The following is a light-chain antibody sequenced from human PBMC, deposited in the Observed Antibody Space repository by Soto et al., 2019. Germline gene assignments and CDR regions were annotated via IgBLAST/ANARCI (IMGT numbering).Light chain of an antibody. V-gene: IGKV3-15*01. CDR3: QQYHTWPPIT. J-gene: IGKJ1*01. CDR1: QSVSSN. CDR2: GAS. Sequence: EIVMTQPPATLSVSPGERATLSCRASQSVSSNLAWYQQKPGQAPRLLIYGASTRATGIPARFSGSGSGTDFTLSISSLQPGDVGIYSCQQYHTWPPITFGQGTKVDIK.